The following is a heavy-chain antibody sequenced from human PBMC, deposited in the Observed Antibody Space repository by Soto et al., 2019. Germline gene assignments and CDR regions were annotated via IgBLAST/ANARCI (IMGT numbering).Heavy chain of an antibody. CDR3: ARAGTQYSRSYEFDY. CDR2: IIPIFGTA. J-gene: IGHJ4*02. D-gene: IGHD6-6*01. CDR1: GGTFSSYA. V-gene: IGHV1-69*13. Sequence: GASVKVSCKASGGTFSSYAISWVRQAPGQGLEWMGGIIPIFGTANYAQKFQGRVTITADESTSTAYMELSSLRSEDTAVYYCARAGTQYSRSYEFDYWGQGTLVTVSS.